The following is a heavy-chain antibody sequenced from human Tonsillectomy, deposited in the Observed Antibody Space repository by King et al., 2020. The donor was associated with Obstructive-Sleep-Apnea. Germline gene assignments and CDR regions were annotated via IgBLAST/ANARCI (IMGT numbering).Heavy chain of an antibody. CDR3: ARDFHDTSGYYGRNPIYGMDV. CDR1: GGSISSGDYY. Sequence: HVQLQESGPGLVKPSQTLSLTCTVSGGSISSGDYYWSWIRQPPGKGLEWIGYIYYSGSTYYNPSLKSRVTISVDTSKNQFSLKLSSVTAADTAVYYCARDFHDTSGYYGRNPIYGMDVWGQGTTVTVSS. CDR2: IYYSGST. J-gene: IGHJ6*02. D-gene: IGHD3-22*01. V-gene: IGHV4-30-4*01.